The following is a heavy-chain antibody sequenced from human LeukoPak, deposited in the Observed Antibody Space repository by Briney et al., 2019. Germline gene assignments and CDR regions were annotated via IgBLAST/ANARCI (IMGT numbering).Heavy chain of an antibody. D-gene: IGHD5-18*01. V-gene: IGHV3-21*01. CDR3: ARDGGYSRWYFDL. CDR2: ISSSSSYI. CDR1: GFTFSDHY. J-gene: IGHJ2*01. Sequence: PGGSLRLSCAASGFTFSDHYMDWVRQAPGKGLEWVSSISSSSSYIYYADSLKGRFTISRDNAKNSLYLQMNSLRAEDTAVYYCARDGGYSRWYFDLWGRGTLVTVSS.